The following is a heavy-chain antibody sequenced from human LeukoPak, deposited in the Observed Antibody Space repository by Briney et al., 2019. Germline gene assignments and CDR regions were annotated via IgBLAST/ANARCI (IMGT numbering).Heavy chain of an antibody. J-gene: IGHJ4*02. CDR1: GGSISSSSYY. V-gene: IGHV4-39*07. D-gene: IGHD3-10*01. CDR3: ARGGYYYGSGSYYRRNYYFDY. Sequence: PSETLSLTCTVSGGSISSSSYYWGWIRQPPGKGLEWIGSIYYSGSTYYNPSLKSRVTISVDTSKNQFSLKLSSVTAADTAVYYCARGGYYYGSGSYYRRNYYFDYWGQGTLVTVSS. CDR2: IYYSGST.